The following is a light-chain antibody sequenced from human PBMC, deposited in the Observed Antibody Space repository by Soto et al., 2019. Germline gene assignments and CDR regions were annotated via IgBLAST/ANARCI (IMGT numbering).Light chain of an antibody. CDR3: QQYNNWPPLT. V-gene: IGKV3-15*01. Sequence: EIVMTQSPATLSVSPGESVTLSCRASQSVSVNLAWYQQEPGQPPRLLIYGASTRATGIPARFSGSGSGTEFTLTISSLQSEDFALYYCQQYNNWPPLTFGGGTKVEIK. CDR2: GAS. CDR1: QSVSVN. J-gene: IGKJ4*01.